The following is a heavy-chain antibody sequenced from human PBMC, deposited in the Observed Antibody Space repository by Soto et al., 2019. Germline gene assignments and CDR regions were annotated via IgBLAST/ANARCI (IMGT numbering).Heavy chain of an antibody. Sequence: QLVQSGAEVKKPGASVKVSCKASGYTFTSYAINWVRQATGQGLEWMRWMNHNSGNTGYAQKFQGRVTMTKNNSISTDYMEQRSLRSEDTAVYYCARERKVMAVWGQGTTVTVSS. CDR3: ARERKVMAV. CDR1: GYTFTSYA. CDR2: MNHNSGNT. V-gene: IGHV1-8*01. J-gene: IGHJ6*02.